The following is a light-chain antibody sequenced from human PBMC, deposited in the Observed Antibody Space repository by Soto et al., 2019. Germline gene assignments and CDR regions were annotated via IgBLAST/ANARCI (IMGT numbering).Light chain of an antibody. J-gene: IGKJ1*01. CDR1: QTVSSS. CDR2: DAS. CDR3: QQRSNWPRT. Sequence: EIVLTQSPATLSLSPGGIAPLPCGASQTVSSSLAWYQQKPGQAPRLLIYDASNRATGIPARFSGSGSGTDFTLTISSLEPEDFAVYYCQQRSNWPRTFGQGTKVDIK. V-gene: IGKV3-11*01.